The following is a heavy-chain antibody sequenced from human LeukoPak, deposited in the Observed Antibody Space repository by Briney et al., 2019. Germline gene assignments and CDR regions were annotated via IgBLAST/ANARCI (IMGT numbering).Heavy chain of an antibody. V-gene: IGHV1-69*13. D-gene: IGHD5-24*01. Sequence: SVKVSCKASGVTFSSYVISWVRQAPGQGLEWMGGIIPIFGTANYAQKFQGRVTITADESTSTAYMELSSLRSEDTAVYYCARGVGLQFYYYYYMDVWGKGTTVTVSS. CDR3: ARGVGLQFYYYYYMDV. CDR2: IIPIFGTA. J-gene: IGHJ6*03. CDR1: GVTFSSYV.